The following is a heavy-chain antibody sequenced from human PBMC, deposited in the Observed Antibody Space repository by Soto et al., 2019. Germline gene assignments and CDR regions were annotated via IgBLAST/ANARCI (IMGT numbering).Heavy chain of an antibody. Sequence: EVQLVESGGDVVQPGGSLRLSCAASGFTFSSYWMHWVRQPPGKGLVWVSRMNTDGSSTNYADSVKGRFTISRDNAKNTLYLQMNSLRAEDTAVYYCARDLDYGGNPLGYWGQGTLVTVSS. D-gene: IGHD4-17*01. J-gene: IGHJ4*02. V-gene: IGHV3-74*01. CDR1: GFTFSSYW. CDR2: MNTDGSST. CDR3: ARDLDYGGNPLGY.